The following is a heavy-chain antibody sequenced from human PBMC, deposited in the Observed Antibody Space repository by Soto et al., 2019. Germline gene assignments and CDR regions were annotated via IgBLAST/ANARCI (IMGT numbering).Heavy chain of an antibody. CDR3: AKARGVVVATIPPPDY. V-gene: IGHV3-23*01. CDR2: ISGSGGST. J-gene: IGHJ4*02. Sequence: EVQLLESGGGLVQPGGSLRLSCAASGFTFSSYAMSWVRQAPGKGLEWVSAISGSGGSTYYADSVKGRFTISRDNSKNTLYLQMNSVRAEDTAVYYCAKARGVVVATIPPPDYWGQGTLVTVSS. D-gene: IGHD5-12*01. CDR1: GFTFSSYA.